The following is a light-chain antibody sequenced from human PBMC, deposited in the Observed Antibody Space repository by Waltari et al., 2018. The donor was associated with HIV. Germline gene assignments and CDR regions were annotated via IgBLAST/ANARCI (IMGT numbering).Light chain of an antibody. V-gene: IGKV1-16*01. Sequence: NQLTQPPSSLLSSVGGRVTITSRASQGISDYLDWYQQKPGKAPKSLIYAASTLHSGVPSRFRGSGAGTHFTLTISSLQPEDVATYYCRHYYSSEVSFGGGTKVEI. CDR3: RHYYSSEVS. CDR1: QGISDY. J-gene: IGKJ4*01. CDR2: AAS.